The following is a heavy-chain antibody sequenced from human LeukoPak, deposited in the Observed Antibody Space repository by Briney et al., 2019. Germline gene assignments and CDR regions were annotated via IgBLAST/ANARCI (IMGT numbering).Heavy chain of an antibody. CDR1: GGSISSYY. D-gene: IGHD5-18*01. J-gene: IGHJ4*02. V-gene: IGHV4-59*08. CDR2: IYYSGST. Sequence: PSETLSLTCTVSGGSISSYYWSWVRQPPGKGLEWIGYIYYSGSTNYNPSLKSRVTISVDTSKNQFSLKLSSVTAADTAVYYCARRGGYSYGYFDYWGQGTLVTVSS. CDR3: ARRGGYSYGYFDY.